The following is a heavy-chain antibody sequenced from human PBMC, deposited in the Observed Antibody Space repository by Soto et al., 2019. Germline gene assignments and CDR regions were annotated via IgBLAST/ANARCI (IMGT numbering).Heavy chain of an antibody. J-gene: IGHJ4*02. CDR1: GYTFTSYY. V-gene: IGHV1-46*01. CDR2: INPSGGST. D-gene: IGHD4-4*01. Sequence: QVQLVQSGAEVKKPGASVKVSCKASGYTFTSYYMHWVRQAPGQGLEWKGIINPSGGSTSYAQKFQGRVTITRDTSTSTVYMELSSLRSEDTAVYYCARDQLPNSNYARNAPPDSWGQGTLVTVSS. CDR3: ARDQLPNSNYARNAPPDS.